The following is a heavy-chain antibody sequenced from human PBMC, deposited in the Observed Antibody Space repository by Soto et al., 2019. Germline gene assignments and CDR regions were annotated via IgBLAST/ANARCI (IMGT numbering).Heavy chain of an antibody. Sequence: QVQLVQSGAEVKKPGSSVKVSCKASGGTFSSYAISWVRQAPGQGLEWMGGIIPIFGTANYAQKFQGRVTITADDSTSTAYMELSSLRSEDTAVYYCARGYYYDSSGYYRTKNYYYYYGMDVWGQGTTVTVSS. CDR1: GGTFSSYA. CDR2: IIPIFGTA. J-gene: IGHJ6*02. CDR3: ARGYYYDSSGYYRTKNYYYYYGMDV. V-gene: IGHV1-69*01. D-gene: IGHD3-22*01.